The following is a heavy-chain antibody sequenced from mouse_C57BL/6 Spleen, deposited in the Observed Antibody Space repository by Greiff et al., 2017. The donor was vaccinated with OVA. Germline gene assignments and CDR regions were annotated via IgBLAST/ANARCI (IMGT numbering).Heavy chain of an antibody. CDR1: GYTFTDYY. V-gene: IGHV1-26*01. J-gene: IGHJ4*01. D-gene: IGHD2-1*01. CDR2: INPNNGGT. CDR3: ARSFYYGNTYAMDY. Sequence: EVQLQQSGPELVKPGASVKISCKASGYTFTDYYMNWVKQSHGKSLEWIGDINPNNGGTSYNQKFKGKATLTVDKSSSTAYMELRSLTSEDSAVYYCARSFYYGNTYAMDYWGQGTSVTVSS.